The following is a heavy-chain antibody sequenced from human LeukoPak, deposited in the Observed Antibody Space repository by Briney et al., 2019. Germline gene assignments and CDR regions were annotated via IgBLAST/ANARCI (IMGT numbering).Heavy chain of an antibody. Sequence: GGSLRLSCAASGLTFSGYPMSWVRQAPGKGLEWVSGISGNGVGTSYVDSVKGRFTISRDNSKNTLYLQVNSLRADDTAVYHCAKRRDGFDIWGQGAMVTVSS. CDR2: ISGNGVGT. J-gene: IGHJ3*02. CDR3: AKRRDGFDI. CDR1: GLTFSGYP. V-gene: IGHV3-23*01.